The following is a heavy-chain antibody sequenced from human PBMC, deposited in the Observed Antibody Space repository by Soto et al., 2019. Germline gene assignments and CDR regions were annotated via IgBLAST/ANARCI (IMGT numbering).Heavy chain of an antibody. CDR2: TYYRSKWYN. D-gene: IGHD6-6*01. CDR3: ARGFYSSSPYYYYYYMDV. V-gene: IGHV6-1*01. CDR1: GDNVSSDKAA. Sequence: TCAITGDNVSSDKAARNWIRQSPSRGLEWLGRTYYRSKWYNDYAVPVKSRITINPDTSKNQFSLQLNSVTPEDTAVYYCARGFYSSSPYYYYYYMDVWGKGTTVTVSS. J-gene: IGHJ6*03.